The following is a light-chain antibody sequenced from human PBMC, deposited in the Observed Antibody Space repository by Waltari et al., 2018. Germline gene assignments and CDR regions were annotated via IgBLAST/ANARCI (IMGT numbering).Light chain of an antibody. CDR3: QHYLRLPVT. CDR1: QSVSRA. V-gene: IGKV3-20*01. Sequence: EIVLTHSPGTLSLSLGERATVSCRASQSVSRALAWYQQKPGQAPRLLIYGASTRATGIPDRFSDSGSGTDFSLTISRLEPDDFAVYYCQHYLRLPVTFGQGTTVEI. J-gene: IGKJ1*01. CDR2: GAS.